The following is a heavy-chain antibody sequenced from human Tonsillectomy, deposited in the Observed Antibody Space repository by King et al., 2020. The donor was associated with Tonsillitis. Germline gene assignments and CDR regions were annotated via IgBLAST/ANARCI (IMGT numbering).Heavy chain of an antibody. CDR1: GGSISSYY. CDR3: ARDRSGFYYGSGSPAHWFDP. V-gene: IGHV4-59*01. Sequence: QLQESGPGLVKPSETLSLTCTVSGGSISSYYWSWIRQPPGKGLEWIGCLYYNWSTNYNPSLKSRVTISVDTSKNQFSLQLISVTAADTAVYFCARDRSGFYYGSGSPAHWFDPWGQGTLVTVSS. D-gene: IGHD3-10*01. CDR2: LYYNWST. J-gene: IGHJ5*02.